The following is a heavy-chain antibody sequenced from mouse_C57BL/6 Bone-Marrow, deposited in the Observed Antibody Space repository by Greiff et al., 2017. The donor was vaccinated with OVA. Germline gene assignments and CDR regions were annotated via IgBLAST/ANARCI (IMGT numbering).Heavy chain of an antibody. CDR3: GSLWIIKGLCFDY. CDR1: GYTFTSYW. Sequence: VKLQQPGAELVKPGASVKLSCKASGYTFTSYWITWVKQRPGQGLEWIGDIYPGSGSTNYNEKFKSQATLTVDTSSSTAYMPLRSLTSSDSSVYYGGSLWIIKGLCFDYWGKGTTLTVSS. V-gene: IGHV1-55*01. D-gene: IGHD6-1*01. J-gene: IGHJ2*01. CDR2: IYPGSGST.